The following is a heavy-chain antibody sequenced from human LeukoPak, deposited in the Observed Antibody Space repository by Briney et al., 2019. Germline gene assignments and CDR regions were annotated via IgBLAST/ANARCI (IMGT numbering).Heavy chain of an antibody. J-gene: IGHJ4*02. CDR1: GVSINRFY. Sequence: SSETLSLTCTTSGVSINRFYWSWVRQPPGKGLEWIGNIYSGVPTYFNPSLKSRVTISVDTSKNQFSLNLTSVTAADTAMYYCVQTTGWPGFDYWGQGILITVSS. V-gene: IGHV4-4*09. CDR3: VQTTGWPGFDY. D-gene: IGHD1-1*01. CDR2: IYSGVPT.